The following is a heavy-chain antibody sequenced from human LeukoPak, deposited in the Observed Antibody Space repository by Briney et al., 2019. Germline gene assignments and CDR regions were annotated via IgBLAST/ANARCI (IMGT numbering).Heavy chain of an antibody. Sequence: PGGSLRLSCAASGFTVSSNYMSWVRQAPGKGLEWVSVIYSGGSTYYADSVKGRFTISRDNSKNTLYLQMNSLRAEDTAVYYCARVKGRTYYDILTGYYIGWFDPWGQGTLVTVSS. V-gene: IGHV3-53*01. CDR2: IYSGGST. D-gene: IGHD3-9*01. CDR3: ARVKGRTYYDILTGYYIGWFDP. CDR1: GFTVSSNY. J-gene: IGHJ5*02.